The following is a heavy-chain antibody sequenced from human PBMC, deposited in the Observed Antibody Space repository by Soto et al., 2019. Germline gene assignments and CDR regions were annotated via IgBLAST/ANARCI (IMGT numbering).Heavy chain of an antibody. D-gene: IGHD4-17*01. CDR3: ARGDYGDYGGDY. CDR1: GFTFSSYG. Sequence: GGSLRLSCAASGFTFSSYGMHWVRQAPGKGLEWVAVIWYDGSNKYYADSVKGRFTISRDNSKNTLYLQMNSLRAEDTAVYYCARGDYGDYGGDYWGQGTLVTVSS. CDR2: IWYDGSNK. J-gene: IGHJ4*02. V-gene: IGHV3-33*01.